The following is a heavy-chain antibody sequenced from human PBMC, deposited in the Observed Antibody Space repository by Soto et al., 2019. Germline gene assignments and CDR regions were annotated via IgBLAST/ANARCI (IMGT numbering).Heavy chain of an antibody. CDR3: AREETAWPLAYGLDV. D-gene: IGHD2-21*02. J-gene: IGHJ6*02. V-gene: IGHV3-21*01. CDR2: IGRRSDI. CDR1: GFSFSTYS. Sequence: PGGSLRLSCEVSGFSFSTYSMQWVRQAPGKGLEWVSSIGRRSDIYYADSVKGRFTVSRDNAKNSVSLQMNSLRDEDTAVYYCAREETAWPLAYGLDVWGQGTTVTVSS.